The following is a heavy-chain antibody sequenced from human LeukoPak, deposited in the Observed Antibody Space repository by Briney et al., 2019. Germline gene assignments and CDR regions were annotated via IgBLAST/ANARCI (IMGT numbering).Heavy chain of an antibody. CDR2: IRYDGSNK. CDR3: AKDSSSSYRYYFDY. D-gene: IGHD6-13*01. Sequence: GGSLRLSCAASGFTFSSYGMHWVRQAPGKGLEWVAFIRYDGSNKYYADSVKGRFTISRDNSKNTLYLQMNSLRAEDTAVYYCAKDSSSSYRYYFDYWGQGTLVTVSS. J-gene: IGHJ4*02. CDR1: GFTFSSYG. V-gene: IGHV3-30*02.